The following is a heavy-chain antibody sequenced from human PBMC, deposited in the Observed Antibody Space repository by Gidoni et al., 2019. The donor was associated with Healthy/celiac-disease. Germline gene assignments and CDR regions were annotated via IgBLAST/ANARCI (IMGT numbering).Heavy chain of an antibody. Sequence: GSSVKVSCKASGGTFSSYAISWVRQAPGQGLEWMGGIIPIFGTANYAQKFQGRVTITADESTSTAYMELSSLRSEDTAVYYCARAPSTVTTSGDYYYYYMDVWGKGTTVTVSS. V-gene: IGHV1-69*01. CDR3: ARAPSTVTTSGDYYYYYMDV. CDR1: GGTFSSYA. J-gene: IGHJ6*03. CDR2: IIPIFGTA. D-gene: IGHD4-17*01.